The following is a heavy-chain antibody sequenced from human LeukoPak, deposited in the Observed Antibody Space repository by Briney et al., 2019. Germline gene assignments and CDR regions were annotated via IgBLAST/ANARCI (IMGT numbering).Heavy chain of an antibody. Sequence: GGSLRLSCAASGFTLSCYAMHGVHQAPGKGLEWVAVISYDGSNKYYADSVKGRFTISRDNSKNTLYLQMNSLRAEDTAVYYCARDSHYPNWGQGTLVTVSS. D-gene: IGHD3-10*01. CDR1: GFTLSCYA. CDR2: ISYDGSNK. V-gene: IGHV3-30*04. CDR3: ARDSHYPN. J-gene: IGHJ4*02.